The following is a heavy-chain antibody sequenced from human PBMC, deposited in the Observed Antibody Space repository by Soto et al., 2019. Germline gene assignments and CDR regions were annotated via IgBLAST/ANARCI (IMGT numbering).Heavy chain of an antibody. J-gene: IGHJ4*02. CDR1: GGSISGYY. CDR2: IYSSGAT. CDR3: AREHKVVNDFEF. V-gene: IGHV4-4*07. Sequence: QVQLQESGPGLVKPSDTLSLSCTVSGGSISGYYWNWIRQPAGKGLEWIGRIYSSGATNYNPSLKSRVTMSTDTSTNHFSLRLTSVTPADTAVYYCAREHKVVNDFEFWGQGILVTVSS. D-gene: IGHD2-15*01.